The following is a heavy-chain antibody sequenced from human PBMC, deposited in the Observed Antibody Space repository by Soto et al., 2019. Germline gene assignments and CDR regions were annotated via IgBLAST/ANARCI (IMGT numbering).Heavy chain of an antibody. Sequence: VASVKVSCKASGYTFTSYAMHWVRQAPGQRLEWMGWINAGNGNTKYSQKFQGRVTITRDTSASTAYMELSSLRSEDTAVYYCARRSPSSGYFDYWGQGTLVTVSS. D-gene: IGHD3-22*01. CDR1: GYTFTSYA. CDR2: INAGNGNT. CDR3: ARRSPSSGYFDY. J-gene: IGHJ4*02. V-gene: IGHV1-3*01.